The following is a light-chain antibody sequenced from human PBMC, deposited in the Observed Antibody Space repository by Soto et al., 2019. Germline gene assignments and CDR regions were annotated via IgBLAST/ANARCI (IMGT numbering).Light chain of an antibody. Sequence: GLTQSPGTLSLSPWERATLSCRASQSVSNNYLAWYQQKPGQAPRLLIYGASNRATGIPDRFSGSGSGTDFTLTISRLEPEDFAVYYCQQYGSSGTFGQGTKVDIK. J-gene: IGKJ1*01. CDR2: GAS. CDR1: QSVSNNY. V-gene: IGKV3-20*01. CDR3: QQYGSSGT.